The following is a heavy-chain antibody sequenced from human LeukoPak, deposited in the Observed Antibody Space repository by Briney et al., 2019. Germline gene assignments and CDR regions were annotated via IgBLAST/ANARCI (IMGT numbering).Heavy chain of an antibody. Sequence: GGSLRLSCAASGFTFSNAWMNWVRQAPGKGLEWVGRIKSKTDGGTTDYAAPVKGRFTISRDDSKNTLYLQMNSLKTEDTAVYYCTTDPLPLPGCSGYDVDYWGQGTLVTVSS. CDR2: IKSKTDGGTT. CDR1: GFTFSNAW. J-gene: IGHJ4*02. CDR3: TTDPLPLPGCSGYDVDY. D-gene: IGHD5-12*01. V-gene: IGHV3-15*07.